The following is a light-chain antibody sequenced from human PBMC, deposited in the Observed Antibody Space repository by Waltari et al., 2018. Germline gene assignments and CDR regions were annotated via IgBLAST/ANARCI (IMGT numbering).Light chain of an antibody. CDR3: QQYDNLPLT. J-gene: IGKJ4*01. Sequence: DTQMTQSPSSLSASVGDRVTITCQASQDINKYLNWYQQKPGKAPKLLIYDASNLETGVPTRFSGSGSGTDFTFTISSLQPEDIATYYCQQYDNLPLTFGGGSKVEIK. CDR2: DAS. CDR1: QDINKY. V-gene: IGKV1-33*01.